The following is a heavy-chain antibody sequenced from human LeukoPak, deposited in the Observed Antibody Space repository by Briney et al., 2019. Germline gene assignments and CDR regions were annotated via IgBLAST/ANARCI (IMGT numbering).Heavy chain of an antibody. CDR3: AKVGSQGYCSSTSCYTVPYYFDY. J-gene: IGHJ4*02. D-gene: IGHD2-2*02. CDR1: GFTFSSYA. Sequence: GGSLRLSCAASGFTFSSYAMSWVRQAPGKGLEWVSAISGSGGSTYYADSVKGRFTISRDNSKNTLYLQMNSRRAEDTAVYYCAKVGSQGYCSSTSCYTVPYYFDYWGQGTLVTVSS. CDR2: ISGSGGST. V-gene: IGHV3-23*01.